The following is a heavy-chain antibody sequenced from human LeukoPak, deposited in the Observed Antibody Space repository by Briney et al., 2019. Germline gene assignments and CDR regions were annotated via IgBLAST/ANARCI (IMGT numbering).Heavy chain of an antibody. Sequence: PGGSLRLSCAASGFTFSSYSMNWVRQAPGKGLEWVSSISSSSSYINYADSVRGRFTISRDNAKNSLFLQMDSLRAEDTAVYYCARGGHGRDLDYWGQGTLVTVSS. CDR1: GFTFSSYS. CDR2: ISSSSSYI. CDR3: ARGGHGRDLDY. V-gene: IGHV3-21*01. J-gene: IGHJ4*02. D-gene: IGHD3-16*01.